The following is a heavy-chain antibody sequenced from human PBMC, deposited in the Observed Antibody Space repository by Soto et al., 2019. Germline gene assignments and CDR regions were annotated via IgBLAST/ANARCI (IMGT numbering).Heavy chain of an antibody. CDR2: IYSGGST. CDR3: ARVILGWYFDY. D-gene: IGHD2-21*01. V-gene: IGHV3-53*04. Sequence: EVQLVESGGGLVQPGGSLRLSCAASGFTVSSNYMSWVRQAPGKGLEWVSVIYSGGSTYYADSVKGRFTISRHNSKNTLYLQMNSRRAEDTAVCYCARVILGWYFDYWGQGTLVTVSS. CDR1: GFTVSSNY. J-gene: IGHJ4*02.